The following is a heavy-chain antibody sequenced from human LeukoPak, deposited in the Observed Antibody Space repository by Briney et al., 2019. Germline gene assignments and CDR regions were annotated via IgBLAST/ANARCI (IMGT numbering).Heavy chain of an antibody. CDR2: ISTSSSTI. Sequence: PGGSLRLSCAASGFTFSSSSMNSVRQAPGKGLEWVSYISTSSSTIYYADSVKGRFTISRDNAKNSLYLQMNSLRAEDTAVYYCAKDQGSVVTDPELTDYWGQGTLVTVSS. V-gene: IGHV3-48*01. CDR1: GFTFSSSS. J-gene: IGHJ4*02. CDR3: AKDQGSVVTDPELTDY. D-gene: IGHD3-22*01.